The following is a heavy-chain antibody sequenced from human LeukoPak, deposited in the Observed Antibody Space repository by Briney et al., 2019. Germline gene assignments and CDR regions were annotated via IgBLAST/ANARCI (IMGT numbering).Heavy chain of an antibody. J-gene: IGHJ4*02. Sequence: GGSLRLSCAASGFTFSNYWMHWVRQAPGKGLVWVSRINSDGINTSYADSVKGRFTISRDNAKNTLNLQMNSLSAEDAAVYYCARDRWGYSYGGDWGQGTLVTVSS. V-gene: IGHV3-74*01. D-gene: IGHD5-18*01. CDR1: GFTFSNYW. CDR3: ARDRWGYSYGGD. CDR2: INSDGINT.